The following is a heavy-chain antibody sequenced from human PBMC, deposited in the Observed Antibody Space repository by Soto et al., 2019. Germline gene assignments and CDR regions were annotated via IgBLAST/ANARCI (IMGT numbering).Heavy chain of an antibody. D-gene: IGHD3-22*01. CDR3: AAFTLPYYYDSSGYYYFDY. J-gene: IGHJ4*02. V-gene: IGHV1-58*01. CDR1: GFTFTSSA. CDR2: IVVGSGNT. Sequence: GASVKVSCKASGFTFTSSAVQWVRQARGQRLEWIGWIVVGSGNTNYAQKFQERVTITRDMSTSTAYMELGSLRSEDTAVYYCAAFTLPYYYDSSGYYYFDYWGQGTLVTVSS.